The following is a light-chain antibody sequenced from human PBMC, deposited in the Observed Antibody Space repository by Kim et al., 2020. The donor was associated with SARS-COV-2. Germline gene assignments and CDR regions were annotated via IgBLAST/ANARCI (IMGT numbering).Light chain of an antibody. CDR3: QVWDSSTVV. Sequence: SVAVGQTARITCGGNNIGSKNVHWYQQKPGQAPVLVIYRDSNRPSGIPERFSGSNSGNTATLTISRAQAGDEADYYCQVWDSSTVVFGGGTKLTVL. V-gene: IGLV3-9*01. J-gene: IGLJ2*01. CDR2: RDS. CDR1: NIGSKN.